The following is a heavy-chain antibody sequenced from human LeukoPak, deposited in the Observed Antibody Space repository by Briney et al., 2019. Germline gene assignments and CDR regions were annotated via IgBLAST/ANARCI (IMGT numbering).Heavy chain of an antibody. CDR1: GGSINNYY. Sequence: SETLSLTCTVSGGSINNYYWSWIRQPPGKGLEWIGYVYYSGSTKYNPSLKSRVTISVDTSKNQFSLKLTSVTAADTAVYYCARAGGDRFDYWGQGSLVTVSS. J-gene: IGHJ4*02. CDR2: VYYSGST. D-gene: IGHD4-17*01. CDR3: ARAGGDRFDY. V-gene: IGHV4-59*01.